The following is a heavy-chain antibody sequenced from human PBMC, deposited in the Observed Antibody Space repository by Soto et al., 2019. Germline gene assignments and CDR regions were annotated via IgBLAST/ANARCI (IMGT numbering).Heavy chain of an antibody. J-gene: IGHJ6*03. V-gene: IGHV1-18*01. CDR2: ISAYNGNT. CDR3: ARSLGYCSSTSCQGGYYYYMDV. D-gene: IGHD2-2*01. Sequence: ASVKVSCKASGYTFTSYGISWVRQAPGQGLEWMGWISAYNGNTNYAQKLQGRVTMTTDTSTSTAYMELRSLRSDDTAVYYCARSLGYCSSTSCQGGYYYYMDVWGKGTTVTVSS. CDR1: GYTFTSYG.